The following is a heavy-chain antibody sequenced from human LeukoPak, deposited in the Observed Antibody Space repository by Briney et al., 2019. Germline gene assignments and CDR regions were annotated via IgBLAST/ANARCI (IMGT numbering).Heavy chain of an antibody. CDR1: GYTLTELS. CDR3: ATGRFGELLIDYYYMDV. D-gene: IGHD3-10*01. CDR2: FDPEDGET. J-gene: IGHJ6*03. Sequence: ASVKVSCKVSGYTLTELSMRWVRQAPGKGLEWMGGFDPEDGETIYAQKFQGRVTMTEDTSTDTAYMELSSLRSEDTAVYYCATGRFGELLIDYYYMDVWGKGTTVTVSS. V-gene: IGHV1-24*01.